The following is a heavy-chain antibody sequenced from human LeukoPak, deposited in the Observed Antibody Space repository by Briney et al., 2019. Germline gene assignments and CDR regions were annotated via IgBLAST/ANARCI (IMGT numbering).Heavy chain of an antibody. CDR2: INQDGSEK. CDR1: GFTFSSYW. D-gene: IGHD6-6*01. J-gene: IGHJ4*02. CDR3: VREGAYSTSSPAGY. Sequence: GGSLRLPCAASGFTFSSYWMSWVRQAPGKRLEWVVNINQDGSEKYYVDSVKGRFIISRDNARNSLFLQMNILTAEDTAIYYCVREGAYSTSSPAGYWGQGTLVSVSS. V-gene: IGHV3-7*01.